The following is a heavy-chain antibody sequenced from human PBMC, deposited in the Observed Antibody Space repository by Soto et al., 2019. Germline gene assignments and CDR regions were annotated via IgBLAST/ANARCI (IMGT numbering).Heavy chain of an antibody. CDR2: ISGSGGST. Sequence: GGSLRLSCEASGFTISNYGMAWVRQAPGKGLEWVSAISGSGGSTYYADSVKGRFTISRDNSKNTLYLQMNSLRAEDTAVYYCAKRLVPAPVGYWGQGSLVTVSS. J-gene: IGHJ4*02. CDR1: GFTISNYG. V-gene: IGHV3-23*01. D-gene: IGHD3-10*01. CDR3: AKRLVPAPVGY.